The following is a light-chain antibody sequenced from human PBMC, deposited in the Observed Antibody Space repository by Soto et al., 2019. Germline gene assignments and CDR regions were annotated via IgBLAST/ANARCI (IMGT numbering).Light chain of an antibody. CDR1: QSVSSSS. J-gene: IGKJ5*01. CDR3: QQRSNWPRIT. V-gene: IGKV3D-20*02. CDR2: EAS. Sequence: VMTQSPGTLSLSPWERATLSCRASQSVSSSSLAWYHQKPGQAPRLLFYEASNTATGIPARFSGSGSGTDVTLTIISLEPEDFAVYYCQQRSNWPRITFGQGTRLEIK.